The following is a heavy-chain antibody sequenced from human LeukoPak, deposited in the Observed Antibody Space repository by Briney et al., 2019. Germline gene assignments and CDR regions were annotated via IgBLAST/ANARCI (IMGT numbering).Heavy chain of an antibody. CDR2: ISYDGSNK. Sequence: GGSLRLSCAASGFTFSSYAMHWVRQAPGKGLEWVAVISYDGSNKYYADSVKGRFTISRDNSKNTLYLQMSSLRSEDTAVYYCARARGEDIDYWGQGTLVTVSS. D-gene: IGHD3-16*01. V-gene: IGHV3-30-3*01. CDR1: GFTFSSYA. CDR3: ARARGEDIDY. J-gene: IGHJ4*02.